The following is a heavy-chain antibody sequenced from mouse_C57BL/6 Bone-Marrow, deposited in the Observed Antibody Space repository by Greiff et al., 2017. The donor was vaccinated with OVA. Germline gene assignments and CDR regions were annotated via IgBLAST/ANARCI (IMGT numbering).Heavy chain of an antibody. CDR1: GFTFSSYT. Sequence: DVMLVESGGGLVKPGGSLKLSCAASGFTFSSYTMSWVRQTPEKRLEWVATISGGGGNTYYPDSVKGRFTISRDNAKNTLYLQMSSLRSEDTALYYCARRLTGDGFDYWGQGTTLTVSS. V-gene: IGHV5-9*01. CDR2: ISGGGGNT. D-gene: IGHD4-1*01. J-gene: IGHJ2*01. CDR3: ARRLTGDGFDY.